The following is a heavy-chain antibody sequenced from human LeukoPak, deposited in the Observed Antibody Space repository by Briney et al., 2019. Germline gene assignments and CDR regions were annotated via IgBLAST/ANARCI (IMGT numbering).Heavy chain of an antibody. CDR2: IYYSGST. Sequence: SETLSLTCTVSGGSISSYYWSWIRQPPGKGLEWIGYIYYSGSTNYNPSLKSRVTISVDTSKNQFSLKLSSVTAADTAVYYCARDRYYYDSSARYFDYWGQGTLVTVSS. CDR1: GGSISSYY. CDR3: ARDRYYYDSSARYFDY. D-gene: IGHD3-22*01. V-gene: IGHV4-59*01. J-gene: IGHJ4*02.